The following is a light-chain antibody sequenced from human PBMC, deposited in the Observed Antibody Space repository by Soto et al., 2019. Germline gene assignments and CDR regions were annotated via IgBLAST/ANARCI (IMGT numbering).Light chain of an antibody. V-gene: IGKV1D-8*04. J-gene: IGKJ4*01. CDR1: QGISSY. CDR3: QQYYNFPLT. CDR2: AAS. Sequence: VIWMTQSPSLLSASTGDRVIISCRTNQGISSYLAWYQQKPGKAPELLIYAASTLQSGVSSRFNGSGSGTDFTLTISYLQSEDFATYFCQQYYNFPLTFGGGTKVEIK.